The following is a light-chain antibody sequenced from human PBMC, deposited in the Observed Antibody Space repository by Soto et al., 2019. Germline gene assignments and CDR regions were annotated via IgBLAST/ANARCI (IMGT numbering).Light chain of an antibody. CDR3: QQYNNRPPLT. CDR2: GAS. V-gene: IGKV3-15*01. J-gene: IGKJ4*01. Sequence: EILMTQSPATLSVSPGERATLSCRASQSVSSNLAWYQHKPGQAPRLLIYGASTRATGIPARFSGSGSGTEFTLTISSLQSEDFAVYYCQQYNNRPPLTFGGGTKVEIK. CDR1: QSVSSN.